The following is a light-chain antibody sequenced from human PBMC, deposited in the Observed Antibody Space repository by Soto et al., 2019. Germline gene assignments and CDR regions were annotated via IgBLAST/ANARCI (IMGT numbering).Light chain of an antibody. CDR1: SSDVGGYNY. Sequence: QSALTQPASVSGSPGQSITISCTGTSSDVGGYNYVSWYQQHPGKAPKLMIYEVSNRPSGVSNRFSDSKSGNTASLTISGLQAEDEADYYCSSYRRSSTLVFGTGTKVTVL. CDR3: SSYRRSSTLV. CDR2: EVS. J-gene: IGLJ1*01. V-gene: IGLV2-14*01.